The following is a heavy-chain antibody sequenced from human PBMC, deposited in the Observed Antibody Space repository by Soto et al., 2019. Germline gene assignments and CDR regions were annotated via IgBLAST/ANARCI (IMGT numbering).Heavy chain of an antibody. CDR1: GFTFSSYE. D-gene: IGHD3-10*01. V-gene: IGHV3-48*03. CDR3: ARDLYGSGSAVGNDY. Sequence: EVQLVESGGGLVQPGGSLRLSCAASGFTFSSYEMNWVRQAPGKGLEWVSYISSSGSTIYYADSVKGRFTISRDNAKNSLYLQMNSLRAEDTAVYYCARDLYGSGSAVGNDYWGQGTLVTVSS. J-gene: IGHJ4*02. CDR2: ISSSGSTI.